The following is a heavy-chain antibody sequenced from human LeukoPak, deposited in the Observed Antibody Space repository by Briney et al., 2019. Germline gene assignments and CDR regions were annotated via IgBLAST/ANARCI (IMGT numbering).Heavy chain of an antibody. CDR1: GFTFSSYA. CDR3: AGNWGRYYFDY. J-gene: IGHJ4*02. D-gene: IGHD3-16*01. CDR2: ITGSGGTT. Sequence: GGSLRLSCAASGFTFSSYAMSWVRLALGKGLEWVSSITGSGGTTYYADSVKGRFTISRDNSKNTLYLQMNSLRAEDTAVYYCAGNWGRYYFDYWGQGTLVTVSS. V-gene: IGHV3-23*01.